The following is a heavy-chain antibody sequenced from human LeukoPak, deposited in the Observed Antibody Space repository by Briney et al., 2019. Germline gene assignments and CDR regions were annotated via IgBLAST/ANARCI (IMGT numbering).Heavy chain of an antibody. CDR3: ARARFLEWLFFDY. CDR1: GGSISSGDYY. Sequence: PSQTLSLTCTVSGGSISSGDYYWSWIRQPPGKGLEWIGCIYYSGSTYYNPSLKSRVTISVDTSKNQFSLKLSSVTAADTAVYYCARARFLEWLFFDYWGQGTLVTVSS. D-gene: IGHD3-3*01. J-gene: IGHJ4*02. V-gene: IGHV4-30-4*08. CDR2: IYYSGST.